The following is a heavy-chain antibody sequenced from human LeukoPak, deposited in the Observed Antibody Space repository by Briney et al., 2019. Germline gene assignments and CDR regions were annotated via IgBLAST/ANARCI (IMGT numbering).Heavy chain of an antibody. CDR1: GITLSNYG. J-gene: IGHJ4*02. CDR3: AKRGVVTRVILVGFHKEAYYFDS. V-gene: IGHV3-23*01. CDR2: ISDSGGST. Sequence: GGSLRLSCAVSGITLSNYGMSWVRQAPGKGLEWVAGISDSGGSTNYADSVKGRFTISRDNPKNTLYLQMNSLRAEDTAVYFCAKRGVVTRVILVGFHKEAYYFDSWGQGALVTVSS. D-gene: IGHD3-22*01.